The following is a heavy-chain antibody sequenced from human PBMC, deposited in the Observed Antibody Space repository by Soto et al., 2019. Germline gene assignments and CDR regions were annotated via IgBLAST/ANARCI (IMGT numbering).Heavy chain of an antibody. D-gene: IGHD1-26*01. CDR1: GVSISYNY. CDR2: IYYTGNV. CDR3: ARCGSRPDAFDI. J-gene: IGHJ3*02. Sequence: QVQLQVSGPGLVRPSETLSLTCTVSGVSISYNYWNWVRQPPGKGLEWIGYIYYTGNVQYKSSLKSRVSISIDRSKNQFSLNVTSVTAADTSVYYCARCGSRPDAFDIWGQGTTVTISS. V-gene: IGHV4-59*08.